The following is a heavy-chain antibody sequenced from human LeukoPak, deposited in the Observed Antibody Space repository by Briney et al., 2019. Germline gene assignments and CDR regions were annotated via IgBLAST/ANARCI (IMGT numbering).Heavy chain of an antibody. J-gene: IGHJ6*02. D-gene: IGHD3-3*01. CDR2: IWYDGSNK. CDR3: ARNVLRVVDYYYGMDV. CDR1: GFTFSSYG. V-gene: IGHV3-33*01. Sequence: GGSLRLSCAASGFTFSSYGMHWVRQAPGKGLEWVAVIWYDGSNKYYADSAKGRFTISGDNSKNTLYLQMNSLRAEDTAVYYCARNVLRVVDYYYGMDVWGQGTTVTVSS.